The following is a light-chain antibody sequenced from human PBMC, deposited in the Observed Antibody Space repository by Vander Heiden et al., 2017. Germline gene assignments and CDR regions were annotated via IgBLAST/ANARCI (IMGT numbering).Light chain of an antibody. J-gene: IGKJ2*01. Sequence: DIQMTQSPSSLSASVGDRVTITCRASQSISSYLNWYQQKPGKAPKLLIYAASSLQSGVPSRFSGSGSGTDFTLTISSLQPEDFATYYCQQSDSTPYTFGPETKLEIK. CDR2: AAS. V-gene: IGKV1-39*01. CDR1: QSISSY. CDR3: QQSDSTPYT.